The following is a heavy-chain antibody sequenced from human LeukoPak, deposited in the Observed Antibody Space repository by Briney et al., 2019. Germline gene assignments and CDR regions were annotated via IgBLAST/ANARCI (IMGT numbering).Heavy chain of an antibody. CDR1: GGSFSGYY. V-gene: IGHV4-34*01. D-gene: IGHD6-13*01. J-gene: IGHJ4*02. Sequence: SETLSLTCAVYGGSFSGYYWSWIRPPPGKGLEWIGEINHSGSTNYNPSLKSRVTISVDTSKNQFSLKLSSVTAADTAVYYCARHGEAAGIDYWGQGTLVTVSS. CDR3: ARHGEAAGIDY. CDR2: INHSGST.